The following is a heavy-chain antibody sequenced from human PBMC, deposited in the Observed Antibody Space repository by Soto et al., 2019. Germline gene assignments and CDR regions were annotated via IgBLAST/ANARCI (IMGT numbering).Heavy chain of an antibody. CDR2: TGSGTGPG. D-gene: IGHD2-15*01. Sequence: ASVKVSCKVSGYTLTELSMHWVRQAPGKGLEWMGGTGSGTGPGNHAQKFQGRLTVTADKSTSTVYMELTNLSSEDTAVYYCARRDSGGFYRFFDSWGQGTLVTVSS. CDR3: ARRDSGGFYRFFDS. J-gene: IGHJ4*02. CDR1: GYTLTELS. V-gene: IGHV1-24*01.